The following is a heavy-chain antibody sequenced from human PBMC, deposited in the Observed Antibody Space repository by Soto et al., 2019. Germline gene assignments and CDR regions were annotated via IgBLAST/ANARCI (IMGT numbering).Heavy chain of an antibody. V-gene: IGHV2-5*02. CDR1: GFSLRTSGVG. CDR3: VHRIQVVGPWFFDI. J-gene: IGHJ2*01. D-gene: IGHD6-19*01. CDR2: IHWDDEK. Sequence: QIALRESGPTLVKPTQTLTLTCTFSGFSLRTSGVGVGWIRQPPGKALEWLALIHWDDEKNYSPSLRTRLTITKDTSKNQAVLTMTNMDPVDTATYYCVHRIQVVGPWFFDIWGRGTLVTVSS.